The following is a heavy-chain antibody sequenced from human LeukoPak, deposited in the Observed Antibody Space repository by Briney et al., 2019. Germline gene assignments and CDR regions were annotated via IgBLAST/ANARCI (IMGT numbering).Heavy chain of an antibody. Sequence: SETLSLTCAVYGGSFSGYYWSWIRQPPGKGLEWIGEIYHTGGTNYNPSLKSRVTISVDKSNNQFSLRLNSVTAADTAVYYCAGNSGWFTDSWGRGTLVIVSS. D-gene: IGHD6-19*01. CDR1: GGSFSGYY. J-gene: IGHJ5*01. CDR3: AGNSGWFTDS. V-gene: IGHV4-34*01. CDR2: IYHTGGT.